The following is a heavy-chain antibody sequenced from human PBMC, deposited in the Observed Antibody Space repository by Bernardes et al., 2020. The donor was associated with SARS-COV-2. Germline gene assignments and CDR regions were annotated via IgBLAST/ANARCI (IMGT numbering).Heavy chain of an antibody. J-gene: IGHJ6*02. V-gene: IGHV4-59*01. D-gene: IGHD3-16*01. CDR1: GGSISSYF. CDR2: MYYSGIT. Sequence: SETLSLTCIVSGGSISSYFWSWIRQPPGKGLEWIGCMYYSGITNYNPSLKSRVTISVDTSKNHFSLKLKSVTAADTAVYYCARGSAWAPAGTVWGNHYSMDVWGQGTTVTVSS. CDR3: ARGSAWAPAGTVWGNHYSMDV.